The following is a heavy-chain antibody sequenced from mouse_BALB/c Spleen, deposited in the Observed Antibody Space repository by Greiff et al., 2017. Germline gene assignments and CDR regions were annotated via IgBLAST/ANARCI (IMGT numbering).Heavy chain of an antibody. J-gene: IGHJ3*01. CDR1: GFNINDYY. V-gene: IGHV14-1*02. D-gene: IGHD1-1*01. CDR3: GYYYGSSPWFAY. CDR2: IDPENGNT. Sequence: VQLKQSGAELVRPGALVKLSCKASGFNINDYYMHWVKQRPEQGLEWIGWIDPENGNTIYDPKFQGKASITADTSSNTAYLQLSSLTSEDTAVYYCGYYYGSSPWFAYWGQGTLVTVSA.